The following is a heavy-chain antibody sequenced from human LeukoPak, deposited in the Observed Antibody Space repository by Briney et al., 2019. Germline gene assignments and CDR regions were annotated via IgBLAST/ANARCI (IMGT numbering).Heavy chain of an antibody. Sequence: SETLSLTCAVSGGSINSHYWGWIRQPPAKGLQWIGDIYYTGKNNYNPSLKSRVTISLDTSKDHLSLNLTSVLAADTAIYYCVRRDTGWNYFDYWGQGILVTVSS. CDR1: GGSINSHY. D-gene: IGHD6-19*01. V-gene: IGHV4-59*08. CDR2: IYYTGKN. CDR3: VRRDTGWNYFDY. J-gene: IGHJ4*02.